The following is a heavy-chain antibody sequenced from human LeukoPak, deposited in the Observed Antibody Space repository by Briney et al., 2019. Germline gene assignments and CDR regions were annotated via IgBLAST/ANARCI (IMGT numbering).Heavy chain of an antibody. Sequence: ASVKVSCKASGYTFTSYGINWVRQAPGQGLEWMGWISAYTGNTNYAQKFQGRVTMTADTSTSTAYMELRSLRSDDTAVYYCARGGYYYDSSGYYYRDDYWGQGTLVTVSS. CDR3: ARGGYYYDSSGYYYRDDY. J-gene: IGHJ4*02. D-gene: IGHD3-22*01. CDR2: ISAYTGNT. CDR1: GYTFTSYG. V-gene: IGHV1-18*01.